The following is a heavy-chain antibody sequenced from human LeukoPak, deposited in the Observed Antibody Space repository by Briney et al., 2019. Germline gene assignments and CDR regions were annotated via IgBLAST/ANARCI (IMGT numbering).Heavy chain of an antibody. CDR2: MYYSGST. V-gene: IGHV4-59*02. D-gene: IGHD2-15*01. CDR1: GDSVTSYY. J-gene: IGHJ4*02. Sequence: SETLSLTCSVSGDSVTSYYWSRIRQPPGRGLEWIGHMYYSGSTNYNPSLKSRVTISVDTSKNQFSLKLSSATAADTAVHYCARGGYCSGGSCYSGGFFDYWGQGTVVTVSS. CDR3: ARGGYCSGGSCYSGGFFDY.